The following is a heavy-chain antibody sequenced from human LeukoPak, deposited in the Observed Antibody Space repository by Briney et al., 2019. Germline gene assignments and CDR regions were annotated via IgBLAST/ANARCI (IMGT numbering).Heavy chain of an antibody. D-gene: IGHD3-10*01. V-gene: IGHV3-23*01. CDR2: ISGSGDST. CDR3: AKPELWFGESHNWFDP. J-gene: IGHJ5*02. Sequence: PGGSLRLSCVVSGFTFSSYNFNWVRQAPGKGLEWVSGISGSGDSTYYADSVKGRFTISRDNSKNTLYLQMNSLRAEDTAVYYCAKPELWFGESHNWFDPWGQGTLVTVSS. CDR1: GFTFSSYN.